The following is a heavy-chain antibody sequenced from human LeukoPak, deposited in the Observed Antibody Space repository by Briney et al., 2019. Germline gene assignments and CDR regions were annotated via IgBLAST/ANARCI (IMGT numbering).Heavy chain of an antibody. V-gene: IGHV3-23*01. CDR3: AKDTLYGRGWYGGGRGMDV. CDR1: GFTFSSYA. CDR2: ISGSGGST. Sequence: PGGSLRLSCAASGFTFSSYAMSWVRQAPGKGLEWVSAISGSGGSTYYADSVKGRFTISRDNSKNTLYLQMNSLRAEDTAVYYCAKDTLYGRGWYGGGRGMDVGGQGTRVTVSS. D-gene: IGHD6-19*01. J-gene: IGHJ6*02.